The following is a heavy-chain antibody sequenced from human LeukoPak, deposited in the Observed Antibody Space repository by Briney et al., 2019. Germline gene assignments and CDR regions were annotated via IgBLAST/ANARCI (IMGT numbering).Heavy chain of an antibody. CDR3: AKDRWYYGSGSYVDAFDM. CDR1: GYAFPNYA. J-gene: IGHJ3*02. CDR2: ICGSGSNT. Sequence: PGGSLRLSCAASGYAFPNYAMSWVRQAPGKGLEWVSAICGSGSNTYYADSVKGRFTISRDNSKNTLYLQMNSLRAEDTAVYSCAKDRWYYGSGSYVDAFDMWGQGTMVTVSS. V-gene: IGHV3-23*01. D-gene: IGHD3-10*01.